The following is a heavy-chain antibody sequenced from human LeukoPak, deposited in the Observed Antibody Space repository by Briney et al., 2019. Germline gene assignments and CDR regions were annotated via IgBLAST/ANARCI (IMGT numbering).Heavy chain of an antibody. CDR1: GYTFTSYG. J-gene: IGHJ4*02. Sequence: ASVKVSCKASGYTFTSYGISWVRQAPGQGLEWMGWISAYNGNTNYAQKLQGRVTMTTDTSTSTAYMELRSLRSDDTAVYYCARDIGPHYYDSSGYRYFDYWGQGTLVTVSS. D-gene: IGHD3-22*01. CDR3: ARDIGPHYYDSSGYRYFDY. V-gene: IGHV1-18*01. CDR2: ISAYNGNT.